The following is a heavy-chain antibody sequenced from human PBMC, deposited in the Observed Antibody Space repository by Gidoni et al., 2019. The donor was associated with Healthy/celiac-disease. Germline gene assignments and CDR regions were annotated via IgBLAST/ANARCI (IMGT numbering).Heavy chain of an antibody. CDR2: IIPIFGTA. D-gene: IGHD2-15*01. J-gene: IGHJ6*02. CDR1: GGTFSSYA. V-gene: IGHV1-69*01. Sequence: QVQPVQSGAEVKKPGSSVKVSCKASGGTFSSYAISWVRQAPGQGLEWMGGIIPIFGTANYAQKFQGRVTITADESTSTAYMELSSLRSEDTAVYYCARGDCSGGSCYPGYYGMDVWGQGTTVTVSS. CDR3: ARGDCSGGSCYPGYYGMDV.